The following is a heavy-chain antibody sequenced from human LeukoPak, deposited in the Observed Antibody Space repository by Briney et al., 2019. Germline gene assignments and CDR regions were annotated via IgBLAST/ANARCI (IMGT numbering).Heavy chain of an antibody. CDR3: ARVPPQLYCSSTSCYSFAAFGI. CDR1: GGSISSYY. V-gene: IGHV4-59*01. CDR2: IYYSGST. Sequence: KPSETLSLTCTVSGGSISSYYWSWIRQPPGKGLEWIGYIYYSGSTNYNPSLKSRVTISVDTSKNQFSLKLSSVTAADTAVYYCARVPPQLYCSSTSCYSFAAFGIWGQGTMVTVSS. D-gene: IGHD2-2*01. J-gene: IGHJ3*02.